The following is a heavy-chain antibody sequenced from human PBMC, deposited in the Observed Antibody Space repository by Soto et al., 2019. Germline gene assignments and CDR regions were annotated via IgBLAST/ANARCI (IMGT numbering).Heavy chain of an antibody. CDR1: GYTFTSYG. J-gene: IGHJ4*02. CDR3: ARDLQVAVAGTKPLGY. V-gene: IGHV1-18*01. Sequence: EASVKVSCKASGYTFTSYGISWVRQAPGQGLEWMGWISAYNGNTNYAQKLQGRVTMTTDTSTSTAYMELRSLRSDDTAVYYCARDLQVAVAGTKPLGYWGQGTLVTVSS. CDR2: ISAYNGNT. D-gene: IGHD6-19*01.